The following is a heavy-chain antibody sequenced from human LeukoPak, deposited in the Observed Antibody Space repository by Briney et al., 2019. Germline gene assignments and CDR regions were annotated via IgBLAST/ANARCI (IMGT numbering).Heavy chain of an antibody. CDR3: ATTVVVVATADYFDY. CDR1: GFTVSSNY. J-gene: IGHJ4*02. Sequence: PGGSLRPSCVASGFTVSSNYMSWVRQAPGKGLGWGSVIYSGGSTYYADSVKGRFTISRENSKNTLYLQMNSLRAEYTAMYYCATTVVVVATADYFDYWGQGTLVTVSS. D-gene: IGHD2-15*01. CDR2: IYSGGST. V-gene: IGHV3-53*01.